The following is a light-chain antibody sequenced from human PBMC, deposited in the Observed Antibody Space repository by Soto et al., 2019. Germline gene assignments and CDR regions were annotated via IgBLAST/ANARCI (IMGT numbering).Light chain of an antibody. J-gene: IGKJ1*01. CDR3: QQYYSTPPT. CDR2: WAS. Sequence: DIVMIQSPDSLAVSLGERATINCKSSQSVLYSSNDKNYLAWYQQKPGQPPKLLIYWASTRGLGVPDRFSGSGSGTDLTLTISSLQAEDVAVYYCQQYYSTPPTFGQGTKVEVK. CDR1: QSVLYSSNDKNY. V-gene: IGKV4-1*01.